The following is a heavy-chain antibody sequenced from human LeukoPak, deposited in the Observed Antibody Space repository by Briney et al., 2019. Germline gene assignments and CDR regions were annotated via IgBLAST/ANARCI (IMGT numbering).Heavy chain of an antibody. CDR1: GGSISSSNW. CDR3: ASAHTYYYDSSGHNYFDY. D-gene: IGHD3-22*01. CDR2: IYHSGST. V-gene: IGHV4-4*02. Sequence: PSETLSLTCAVSGGSISSSNWWSWVRQPPGKGLEWIGEIYHSGSTNYNPSLKSRVTISVDKSKNQFSLKLSSVTAADTAVYYCASAHTYYYDSSGHNYFDYWGQGTLVTVSS. J-gene: IGHJ4*02.